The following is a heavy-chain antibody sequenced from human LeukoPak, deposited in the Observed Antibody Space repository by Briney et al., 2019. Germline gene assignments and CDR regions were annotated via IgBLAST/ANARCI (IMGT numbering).Heavy chain of an antibody. Sequence: GGSLRLSCAASGFTFTSYDMSCIRQAPGKGLEWVSEISGSDESTKYVDSVKGRFTISRDNSKNTLYLLLNSLRVDDTAVYYCANRRLGRGAFDIWGQGTMVTVSS. CDR1: GFTFTSYD. V-gene: IGHV3-23*01. J-gene: IGHJ3*02. CDR3: ANRRLGRGAFDI. CDR2: ISGSDEST. D-gene: IGHD7-27*01.